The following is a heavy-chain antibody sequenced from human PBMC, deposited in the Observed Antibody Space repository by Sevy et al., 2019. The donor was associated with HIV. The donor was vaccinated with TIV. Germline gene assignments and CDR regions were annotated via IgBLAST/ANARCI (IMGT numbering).Heavy chain of an antibody. CDR2: IWYDGSNK. V-gene: IGHV3-33*01. CDR3: ARDARGPAAPYYYGMDV. J-gene: IGHJ6*02. Sequence: GGFLRLSCAASGFTFSSYGMHWVRQAPGKGLEWVAVIWYDGSNKYYADSVKGRFTISRDNSKNTLYLQMNSLRAEDTAVYYCARDARGPAAPYYYGMDVWGQGTTVTVSS. CDR1: GFTFSSYG. D-gene: IGHD6-13*01.